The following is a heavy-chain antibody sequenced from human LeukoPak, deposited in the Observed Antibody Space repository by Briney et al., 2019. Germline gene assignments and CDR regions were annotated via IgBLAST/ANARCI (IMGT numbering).Heavy chain of an antibody. CDR1: GISLSTSGMR. J-gene: IGHJ3*02. CDR3: TRIGFFYDSSGYSGAFDI. CDR2: IDWDDDK. D-gene: IGHD3-22*01. V-gene: IGHV2-70*04. Sequence: SGPALVKPTQTLTLTCTFSGISLSTSGMRVSWIRQPPGKALEWLARIDWDDDKFYSTSLKTRLTISKDTSKNQVVLTMTNMDPADTATYYCTRIGFFYDSSGYSGAFDIWGQGTMVIVSS.